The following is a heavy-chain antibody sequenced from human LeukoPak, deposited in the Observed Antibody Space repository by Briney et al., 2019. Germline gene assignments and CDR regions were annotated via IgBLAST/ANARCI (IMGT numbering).Heavy chain of an antibody. J-gene: IGHJ4*02. Sequence: SVKVSCKASGGTFSSYAISWVRQAPGQGLEWMGRIIPIFGTANYAQKFQGRVTITTDESTSTAYMELSSLRSEDTAVYYCARSWTYYYDSSGYYYGYWGQGTLVTVSS. CDR3: ARSWTYYYDSSGYYYGY. V-gene: IGHV1-69*05. CDR2: IIPIFGTA. CDR1: GGTFSSYA. D-gene: IGHD3-22*01.